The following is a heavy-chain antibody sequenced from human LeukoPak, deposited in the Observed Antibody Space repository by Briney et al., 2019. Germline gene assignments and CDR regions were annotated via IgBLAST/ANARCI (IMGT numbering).Heavy chain of an antibody. V-gene: IGHV3-30*18. Sequence: GRSLRLSCAASEFTFSSYGMHWVRQAPGKGLEWVAVISYDGSNKYYADSVKGRFTISRDNSKNTLYLQMNSLRAEDTAVYYCAKDLRGYSYGLYFDYWGQGTLVTVSS. CDR1: EFTFSSYG. CDR3: AKDLRGYSYGLYFDY. J-gene: IGHJ4*02. D-gene: IGHD5-18*01. CDR2: ISYDGSNK.